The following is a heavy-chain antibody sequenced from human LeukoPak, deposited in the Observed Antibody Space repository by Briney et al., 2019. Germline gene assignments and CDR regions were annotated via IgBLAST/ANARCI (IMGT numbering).Heavy chain of an antibody. CDR1: GGTFSSYA. V-gene: IGHV1-69*06. D-gene: IGHD6-19*01. Sequence: SVKVSCKPSGGTFSSYAISWVRQAPGQGLEWMGGIIPIFGTANYAQKFQGRVTITADKSTSTAYMELSSLRSEDTAVYYCARGLRYSSGWGSFDYWGQGTLVTVSS. CDR3: ARGLRYSSGWGSFDY. CDR2: IIPIFGTA. J-gene: IGHJ4*02.